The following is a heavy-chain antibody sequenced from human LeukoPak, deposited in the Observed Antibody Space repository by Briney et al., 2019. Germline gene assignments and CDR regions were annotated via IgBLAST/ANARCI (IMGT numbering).Heavy chain of an antibody. V-gene: IGHV4-59*08. D-gene: IGHD3/OR15-3a*01. CDR1: GVSISTHY. Sequence: SETLSLTCNVSGVSISTHYWSWIRQSPGKGLEWIGYIYHNGITNCNPSLKSRVTISVDTSKNQFSLKLSSVTAADTAVYYCARQTGSGLFILPGGQGTLVTVSS. CDR2: IYHNGIT. J-gene: IGHJ4*02. CDR3: ARQTGSGLFILP.